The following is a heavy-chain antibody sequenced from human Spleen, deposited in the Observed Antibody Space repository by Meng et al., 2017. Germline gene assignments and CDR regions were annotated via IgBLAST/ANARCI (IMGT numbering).Heavy chain of an antibody. CDR2: ITSGGGTT. D-gene: IGHD3-22*01. CDR3: AKGFYSSSDCYRYPFDI. V-gene: IGHV3-53*01. CDR1: GSSVSSKY. J-gene: IGHJ3*02. Sequence: GGSLRPSFAAPGSSVSSKYMTWVRQAPGKGLEWVSVITSGGGTTYYADSVKGRFTISRDNSKNTLYVNLNSLRAEDTAVYYCAKGFYSSSDCYRYPFDIWGQGTMVTVSS.